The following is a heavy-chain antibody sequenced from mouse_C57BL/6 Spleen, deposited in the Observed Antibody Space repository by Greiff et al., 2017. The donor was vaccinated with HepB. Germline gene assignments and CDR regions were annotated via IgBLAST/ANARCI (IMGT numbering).Heavy chain of an antibody. CDR1: GYTFTSYW. J-gene: IGHJ4*01. D-gene: IGHD1-1*01. CDR2: IDPSDSYT. Sequence: QVQLQQSGAELVRPGTSVKLSCKASGYTFTSYWMHWVKQRPGQGLEWIGVIDPSDSYTNYNQKFKGKATLTVDTSSSTAYMQLSSLTSEDSAVYYCARWATTVVATDAMDYWGQGTSVTVSS. CDR3: ARWATTVVATDAMDY. V-gene: IGHV1-59*01.